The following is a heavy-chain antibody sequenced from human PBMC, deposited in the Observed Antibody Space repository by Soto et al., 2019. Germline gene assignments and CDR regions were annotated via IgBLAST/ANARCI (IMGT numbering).Heavy chain of an antibody. D-gene: IGHD3-10*01. J-gene: IGHJ4*02. CDR2: ISSDGGST. V-gene: IGHV3-64*01. CDR1: GFTFSSYA. Sequence: EVQLVESGGNLVQPGGFLRLSCAASGFTFSSYAMHWVRQAPGKGLEYVSGISSDGGSTYYASSVKGRFTISRDNSKNTLYLQMGSLRAEDMAVYYCARSSIAGWFGELPDFWGQGTLVTVSS. CDR3: ARSSIAGWFGELPDF.